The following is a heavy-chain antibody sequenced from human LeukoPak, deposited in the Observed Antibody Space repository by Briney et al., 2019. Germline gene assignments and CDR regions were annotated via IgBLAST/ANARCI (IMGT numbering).Heavy chain of an antibody. J-gene: IGHJ4*02. D-gene: IGHD4-17*01. Sequence: GASVKVSCKASGYTFTGYYMHWVRQAPGQGLEWMGWINPNSGSTNYAQKFQGWVTMTRDTSISTAYMELSRLRSDDTAVYYCARGEDYGDPFDYWGQGTLVTVSS. CDR1: GYTFTGYY. CDR3: ARGEDYGDPFDY. CDR2: INPNSGST. V-gene: IGHV1-2*04.